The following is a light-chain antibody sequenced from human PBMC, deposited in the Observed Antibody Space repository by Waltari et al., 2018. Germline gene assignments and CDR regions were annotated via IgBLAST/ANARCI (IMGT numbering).Light chain of an antibody. V-gene: IGKV3-20*01. J-gene: IGKJ1*01. Sequence: SCSASQSISRTLVWYQKNPGQAPRLLIYAASTRATGIPDRFSGSGSGTDFSLTISRLEPEDFAVYYCQHYLRLPVTFGQGTKVEIK. CDR1: QSISRT. CDR3: QHYLRLPVT. CDR2: AAS.